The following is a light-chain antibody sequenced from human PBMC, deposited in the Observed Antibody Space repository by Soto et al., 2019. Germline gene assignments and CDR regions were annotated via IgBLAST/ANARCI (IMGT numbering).Light chain of an antibody. Sequence: QLVLTQSPSASASLGASVKLTCTLTSGHTTYAIAWHQQQPEKGPRYLMKLNSDGSHDKGDGIPDRFSGSSSGAERYLTISSLQSEDEADYYCQTWGTGFHVVFGGGTKVTVL. CDR2: LNSDGSH. V-gene: IGLV4-69*01. CDR1: SGHTTYA. J-gene: IGLJ2*01. CDR3: QTWGTGFHVV.